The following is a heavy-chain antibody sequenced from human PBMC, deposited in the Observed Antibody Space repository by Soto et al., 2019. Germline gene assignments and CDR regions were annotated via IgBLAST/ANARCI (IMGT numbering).Heavy chain of an antibody. Sequence: SETLSLTCTVSGGSMIAYYWNWMRQPPGKGLQWIGYTYYSGSTTYNPSLKSRVTISVDSSKNQFSLKLDSVTPADTAVYYCARVRGTAGKRYFDYWGPGTLVTVS. CDR2: TYYSGST. CDR1: GGSMIAYY. CDR3: ARVRGTAGKRYFDY. J-gene: IGHJ4*02. V-gene: IGHV4-59*01. D-gene: IGHD6-13*01.